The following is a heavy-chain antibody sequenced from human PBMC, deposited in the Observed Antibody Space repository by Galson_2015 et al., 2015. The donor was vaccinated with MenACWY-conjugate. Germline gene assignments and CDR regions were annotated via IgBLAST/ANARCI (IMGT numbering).Heavy chain of an antibody. J-gene: IGHJ4*02. D-gene: IGHD2-2*02. V-gene: IGHV5-51*03. Sequence: QSGAEVKKPGESLKIFCKGSGYNFANYWIAWVRQMPGKGLEWMGVVFPGDSDTRYSPSFQGQVTISADKSINTASLQWSSLKASDTAMYYCEGHVLCTSTNCYSVFNYGGQGPLVTVSS. CDR1: GYNFANYW. CDR3: EGHVLCTSTNCYSVFNY. CDR2: VFPGDSDT.